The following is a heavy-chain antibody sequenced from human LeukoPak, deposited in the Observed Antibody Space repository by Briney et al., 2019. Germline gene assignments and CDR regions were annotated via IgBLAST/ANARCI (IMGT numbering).Heavy chain of an antibody. V-gene: IGHV3-48*03. CDR1: GFTFSSYE. J-gene: IGHJ4*02. D-gene: IGHD2-15*01. CDR2: ISSSDNTI. CDR3: TREGRYCSGSSCYSWYLDY. Sequence: GGSLRLSCAASGFTFSSYEMNWVRQAPGKGLEWGSYISSSDNTIHYADSVKDRFTISRDNAKNSLYLQMNSLRAEDTAVYYCTREGRYCSGSSCYSWYLDYWGQGTLVTASS.